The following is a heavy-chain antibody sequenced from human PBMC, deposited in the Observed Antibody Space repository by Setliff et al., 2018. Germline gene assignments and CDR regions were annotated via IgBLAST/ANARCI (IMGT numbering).Heavy chain of an antibody. Sequence: ASETLSLTCTVYGGSFTNYYWGWIRQPQGKGLEWLGNIFHSGNTVKQPYLKSRVSISIDTSKNHFSLALSSVIAADTATYYCVRVRVVQGYYEFDSWGQGALVTVSS. J-gene: IGHJ4*02. CDR3: VRVRVVQGYYEFDS. V-gene: IGHV4-59*12. CDR1: GGSFTNYY. CDR2: IFHSGNT. D-gene: IGHD3-16*01.